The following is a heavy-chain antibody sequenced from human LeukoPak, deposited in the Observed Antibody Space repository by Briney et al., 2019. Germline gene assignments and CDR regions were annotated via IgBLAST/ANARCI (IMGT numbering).Heavy chain of an antibody. CDR1: GFTFSSYA. CDR3: AKDREMGLWSSYYYGMGV. CDR2: ISGGSGNT. Sequence: GGSLRLSCAASGFTFSSYAMHWVRQAPGKGLEWVSAISGGSGNTYYAESVKGRFTISRDNSKNTLYLQMSSLRAEDTAVYVCAKDREMGLWSSYYYGMGVWGQGTTVTVAS. D-gene: IGHD3-3*01. J-gene: IGHJ6*02. V-gene: IGHV3-23*01.